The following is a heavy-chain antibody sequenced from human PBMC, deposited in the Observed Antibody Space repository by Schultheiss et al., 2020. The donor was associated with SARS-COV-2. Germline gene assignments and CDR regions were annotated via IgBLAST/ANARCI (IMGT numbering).Heavy chain of an antibody. V-gene: IGHV3-23*01. D-gene: IGHD1-1*01. Sequence: GGSLRLSCAASGFTFSTYAMNWVRQAPGKGLEWVSVISTTGGATYYADSVKGRFTISRDNSKNSLYLQMNSLRAEDTAVYYCARNAGRRYPFDYWGQGTLVTVSS. J-gene: IGHJ4*02. CDR2: ISTTGGAT. CDR3: ARNAGRRYPFDY. CDR1: GFTFSTYA.